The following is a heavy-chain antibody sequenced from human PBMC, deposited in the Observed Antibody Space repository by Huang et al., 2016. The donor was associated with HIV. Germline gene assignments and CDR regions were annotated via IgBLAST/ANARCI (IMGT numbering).Heavy chain of an antibody. CDR3: ARGQGGYYYYYMDV. J-gene: IGHJ6*03. CDR2: INHSEST. V-gene: IGHV4-34*01. Sequence: QVQLQQWGAGLLRPSETLSLTCAVYGGSFSGYYGTWICQPPGKGLEWIGEINHSESTNYNPSLKSRVTISVDTSRNQFSLTLTSVTAADTAVYYWARGQGGYYYYYMDVWGKGTTVTVSS. CDR1: GGSFSGYY.